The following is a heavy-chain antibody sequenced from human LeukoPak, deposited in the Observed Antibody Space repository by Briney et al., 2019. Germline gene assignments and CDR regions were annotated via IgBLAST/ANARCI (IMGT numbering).Heavy chain of an antibody. CDR2: IIHSETT. V-gene: IGHV4-34*12. Sequence: SETLSLTCAVYGGSFSAYCWSWIRQPPGKRLEWIGEIIHSETTDYNPSLKSRVTISIDTSKNQFSLKLNSVTAADTAVYYCARDPYYGSGTPFDYWGQGTLVTVSS. CDR3: ARDPYYGSGTPFDY. CDR1: GGSFSAYC. J-gene: IGHJ4*02. D-gene: IGHD3-10*01.